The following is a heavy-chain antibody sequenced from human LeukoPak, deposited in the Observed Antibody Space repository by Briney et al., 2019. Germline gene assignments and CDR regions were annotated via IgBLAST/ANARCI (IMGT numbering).Heavy chain of an antibody. V-gene: IGHV1-24*01. CDR2: FDPEDGET. J-gene: IGHJ6*02. CDR3: ATDEGDV. Sequence: ASVKVSCKVSGYTLTELSMHWVRQAPGKGLEWMGGFDPEDGETIYAQKFQGRVTMTEDTSTDTAYMELSSLRSEDAAEYFCATDEGDVWGQGTTVTVSS. CDR1: GYTLTELS. D-gene: IGHD5-24*01.